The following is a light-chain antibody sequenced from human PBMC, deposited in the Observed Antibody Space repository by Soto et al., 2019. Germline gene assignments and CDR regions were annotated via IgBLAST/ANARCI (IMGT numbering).Light chain of an antibody. V-gene: IGKV1-39*01. CDR2: AAS. CDR1: QAIRND. Sequence: IQLTQYPSVMSASVGDRLTNTYKASQAIRNDLGWYQQKKGEAPKXXIYAASSLQSGVPSRFSGSGYGTDFNLTISSLQTEDFATYYCQQSYSTPLTFGGGTKVDIK. CDR3: QQSYSTPLT. J-gene: IGKJ4*01.